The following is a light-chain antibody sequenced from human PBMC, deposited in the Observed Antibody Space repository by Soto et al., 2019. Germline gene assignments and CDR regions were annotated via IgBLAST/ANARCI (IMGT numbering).Light chain of an antibody. Sequence: DIQMTQSPPTLSASVGDRVTITCRASQSISTWLAWYQQKPGKAPNLLIYDASSLESGVASRFSSSGSGPEFTLTISSLQPDDFGTYFGQQYNSYSLACGGAIKVEIK. CDR1: QSISTW. J-gene: IGKJ4*02. CDR2: DAS. V-gene: IGKV1-5*01. CDR3: QQYNSYSLA.